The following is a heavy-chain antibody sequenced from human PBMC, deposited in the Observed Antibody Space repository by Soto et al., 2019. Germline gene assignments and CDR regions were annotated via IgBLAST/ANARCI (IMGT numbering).Heavy chain of an antibody. J-gene: IGHJ4*02. CDR3: ARDEDAAMPHFFDY. CDR1: GYTFTSYG. D-gene: IGHD5-18*01. V-gene: IGHV1-18*04. Sequence: DASVKVSCKASGYTFTSYGISWVRQAPGQGLEWMGWISAYNGNTNYAQKLQGRVTMTTDTSTSTAYMELRSLRSDDTAVYYCARDEDAAMPHFFDYWGQGTPVTVSS. CDR2: ISAYNGNT.